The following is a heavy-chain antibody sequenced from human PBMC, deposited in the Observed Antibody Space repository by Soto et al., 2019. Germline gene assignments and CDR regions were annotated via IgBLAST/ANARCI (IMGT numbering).Heavy chain of an antibody. CDR1: GFTFRDYY. CDR2: ISSSGTGI. J-gene: IGHJ3*02. V-gene: IGHV3-11*01. CDR3: ARAYSDAFDI. Sequence: QVQLVESGGGLVKPGGSLRLSCAASGFTFRDYYMTWIRQAPGKGLEWVSYISSSGTGIYYPDSVKGRFTISRDNAKNSLYLQMGGLRADDTAVYYCARAYSDAFDIWGQGTMVTVSS. D-gene: IGHD2-15*01.